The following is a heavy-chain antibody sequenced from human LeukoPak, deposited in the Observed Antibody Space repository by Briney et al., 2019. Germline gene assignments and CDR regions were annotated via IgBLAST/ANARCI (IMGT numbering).Heavy chain of an antibody. J-gene: IGHJ4*02. D-gene: IGHD2-8*02. V-gene: IGHV3-7*03. CDR1: GFTFSDYW. CDR2: IKQDGSEK. CDR3: ARRTGCDY. Sequence: GGSLRLSCETSGFTFSDYWMSWGRQAPGKGLEWVANIKQDGSEKYYVDSVKGRFTISRDNAKNSLYLQMSSLRAEDTAVYYCARRTGCDYWGQGTLVTVSS.